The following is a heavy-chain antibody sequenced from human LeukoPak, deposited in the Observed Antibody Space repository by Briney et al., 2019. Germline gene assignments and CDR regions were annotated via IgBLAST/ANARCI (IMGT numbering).Heavy chain of an antibody. CDR2: IYTSGST. V-gene: IGHV4-4*07. CDR3: ARDPGDWRGDPNYFDY. Sequence: PSETLSLTCTVSGGSISSYYWSWIRQPAGKGLEWIGRIYTSGSTNYNPSLKSRVTMSVDTSKNQFSLKLSSVTAADTAVYYCARDPGDWRGDPNYFDYWGQGTLVTVSS. J-gene: IGHJ4*02. CDR1: GGSISSYY. D-gene: IGHD3-16*01.